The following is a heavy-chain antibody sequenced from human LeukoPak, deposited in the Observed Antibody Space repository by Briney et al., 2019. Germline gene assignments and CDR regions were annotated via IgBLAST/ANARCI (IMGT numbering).Heavy chain of an antibody. CDR2: ISYSGSI. J-gene: IGHJ4*02. D-gene: IGHD2-2*01. CDR3: ARGMYCSSISCYGSYFDY. Sequence: SETPSLTCTVSGRSISSGDYYWNWIRQAPGKGLEWVGYISYSGSINYNPSLKSRVTISVDTTKNQFSLKLSSVTAADTAVYYCARGMYCSSISCYGSYFDYWGQGTLVTVSS. CDR1: GRSISSGDYY. V-gene: IGHV4-30-4*01.